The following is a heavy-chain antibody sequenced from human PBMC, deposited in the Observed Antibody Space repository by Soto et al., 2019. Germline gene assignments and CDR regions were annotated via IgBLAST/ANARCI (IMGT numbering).Heavy chain of an antibody. CDR3: AKIPHSSRCDLDAFDI. D-gene: IGHD6-13*01. CDR2: ISGSGGST. CDR1: GLTFSSYA. V-gene: IGHV3-23*01. J-gene: IGHJ3*02. Sequence: EVQLLESGGGLVQPGGSLRLSCAASGLTFSSYAMSWVRQAPGKGLEWVSAISGSGGSTYYADSVKGRFTISRDNSNNTLYLQMNSLRAEYTAVYYCAKIPHSSRCDLDAFDIWGQGTMVTVSS.